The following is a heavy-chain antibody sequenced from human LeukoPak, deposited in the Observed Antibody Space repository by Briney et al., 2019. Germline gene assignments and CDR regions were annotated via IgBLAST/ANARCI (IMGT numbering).Heavy chain of an antibody. D-gene: IGHD6-13*01. V-gene: IGHV3-21*01. Sequence: AGGSLRLSCAASGFTFSSYSMNWVRQAPGKGLEWVSSISSSSSYIYYADSVKGRFTISRDNAKNPLYLQMNSLRAEDTAVYYCAREPIAAAGTDWFDPWGQGTLVTVSS. CDR3: AREPIAAAGTDWFDP. J-gene: IGHJ5*02. CDR2: ISSSSSYI. CDR1: GFTFSSYS.